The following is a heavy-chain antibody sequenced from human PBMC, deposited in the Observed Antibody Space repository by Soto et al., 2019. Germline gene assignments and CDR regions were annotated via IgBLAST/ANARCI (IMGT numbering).Heavy chain of an antibody. CDR1: GGSISSGGYY. Sequence: QVQLQESGPGLVKPSQTLSLICTVSGGSISSGGYYWSWIRQHPGKGLEWIGYIYYSGSTYYNPSLKSRVTLSVDTSKNQFSLKLSSVTAADTAVYYCATLMYSSSWKPYYFDYWGQGTLVTVSS. CDR2: IYYSGST. V-gene: IGHV4-31*03. J-gene: IGHJ4*02. D-gene: IGHD6-13*01. CDR3: ATLMYSSSWKPYYFDY.